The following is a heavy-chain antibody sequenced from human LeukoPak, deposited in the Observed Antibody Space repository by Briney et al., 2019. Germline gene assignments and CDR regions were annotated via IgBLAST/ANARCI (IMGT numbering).Heavy chain of an antibody. D-gene: IGHD2-8*01. V-gene: IGHV3-23*01. J-gene: IGHJ4*02. CDR2: ISGSGGST. CDR1: GFTFSSYA. CDR3: AKDRSCTNDICHGDFDY. Sequence: GESLRLSCSASGFTFSSYAVSWVRQAPGKGLEWVSSISGSGGSTYSADSVKGRFTISRDNSKNTLYLQMNSLRAEDTALYYCAKDRSCTNDICHGDFDYWGQGTLVTVSS.